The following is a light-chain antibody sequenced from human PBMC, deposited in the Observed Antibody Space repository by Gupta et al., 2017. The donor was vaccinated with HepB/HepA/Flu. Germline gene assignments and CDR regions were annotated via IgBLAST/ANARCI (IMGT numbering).Light chain of an antibody. CDR1: KLGDKY. Sequence: SYELTQPPSVSVSPGQTASITCSGDKLGDKYACWYQQKPGQSPVLVIYQDSKRPSGIPERCSGSNSGNTATLTISGTQAMDESDYDCQAWDSSTGVFGGGTKLTGL. CDR3: QAWDSSTGV. CDR2: QDS. V-gene: IGLV3-1*01. J-gene: IGLJ2*01.